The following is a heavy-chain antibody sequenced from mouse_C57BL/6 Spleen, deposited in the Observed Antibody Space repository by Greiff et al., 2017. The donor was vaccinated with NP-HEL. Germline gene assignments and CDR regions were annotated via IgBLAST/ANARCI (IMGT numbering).Heavy chain of an antibody. CDR3: ARGDYYYGSSYFDD. Sequence: DVKLVESGEGLVKPGGSLKLSCAASGFTFSSYAMSWVRQTPEKRLEWVATISDGGSYTYYPDNVKGRFPISRDNAKNNLYLQMSHLKSEDTAMYYCARGDYYYGSSYFDDWGQGTTLTVSS. CDR1: GFTFSSYA. V-gene: IGHV5-4*03. D-gene: IGHD1-1*01. J-gene: IGHJ2*01. CDR2: ISDGGSYT.